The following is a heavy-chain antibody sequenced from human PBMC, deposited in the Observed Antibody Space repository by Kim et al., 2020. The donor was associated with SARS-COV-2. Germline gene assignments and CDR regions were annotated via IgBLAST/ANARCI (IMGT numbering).Heavy chain of an antibody. D-gene: IGHD3-3*01. V-gene: IGHV4-34*01. CDR3: ARGGDFWSGYRFDF. J-gene: IGHJ4*02. Sequence: PSRKSRVPLSVDTSKNQFSLKLSSVPAADTAVYYCARGGDFWSGYRFDFWGQGTLVTVSS.